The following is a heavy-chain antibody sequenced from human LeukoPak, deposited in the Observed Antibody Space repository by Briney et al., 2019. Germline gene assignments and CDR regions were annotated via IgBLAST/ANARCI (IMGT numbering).Heavy chain of an antibody. CDR3: ARGREYSHPLDY. CDR1: GGSISSGSNY. D-gene: IGHD5-18*01. CDR2: IYTSGNT. J-gene: IGHJ4*02. Sequence: PSETLSLTCTVSGGSISSGSNYWSWIRQPAGKGLEWIGRIYTSGNTHYKPSLKSRVTISVDTSKNQFSLKLSSVTAADTAVYYWARGREYSHPLDYWGQGTLVTVSS. V-gene: IGHV4-61*02.